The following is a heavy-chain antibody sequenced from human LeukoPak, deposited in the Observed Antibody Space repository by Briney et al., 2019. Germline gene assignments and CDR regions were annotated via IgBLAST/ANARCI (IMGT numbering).Heavy chain of an antibody. Sequence: QSGGSLRLSCAASGFTFSNAWMSWVRQAPGKGLEWVSAISGSGGSTYYADSVKGRFTISRDNSKNTLYLQMNSLRAEDTAVYYCAKCGGDCFLDYWGQGTLVTVSS. CDR1: GFTFSNAW. V-gene: IGHV3-23*01. CDR2: ISGSGGST. D-gene: IGHD2-21*02. CDR3: AKCGGDCFLDY. J-gene: IGHJ4*02.